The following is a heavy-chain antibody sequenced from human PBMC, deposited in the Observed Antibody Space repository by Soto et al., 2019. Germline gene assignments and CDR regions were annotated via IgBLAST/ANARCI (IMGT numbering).Heavy chain of an antibody. CDR2: LNPYNGNT. D-gene: IGHD3-16*01. CDR3: ARGWFGIDY. J-gene: IGHJ4*02. V-gene: IGHV1-18*01. Sequence: QVQLVQSGAEVKKPGASVKVSCKASGYTFTSYGISWVRQGPGQGLEWMGWLNPYNGNTNYAQELRGRVTMTTDTCTNTAYMELRRLRSDDTGVYYGARGWFGIDYWGQGSRVSVSA. CDR1: GYTFTSYG.